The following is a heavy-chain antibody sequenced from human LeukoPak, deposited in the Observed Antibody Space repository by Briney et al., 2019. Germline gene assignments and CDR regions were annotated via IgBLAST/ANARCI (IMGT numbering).Heavy chain of an antibody. CDR1: GYTFTGYY. V-gene: IGHV1-2*02. J-gene: IGHJ4*02. Sequence: GASVKDCVKASGYTFTGYYMHWVRQAPGQGLEWMGWINPNSGGTNYAQKFQGRVTMTRDTSISTAYMELSRLRSDDTAVYYCATPELGYSGYDMGFWGQGTLVTVSS. D-gene: IGHD5-12*01. CDR3: ATPELGYSGYDMGF. CDR2: INPNSGGT.